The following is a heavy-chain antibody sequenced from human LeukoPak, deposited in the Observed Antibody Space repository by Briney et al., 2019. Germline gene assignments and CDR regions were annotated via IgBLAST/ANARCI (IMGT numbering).Heavy chain of an antibody. CDR3: ARKRSFDL. D-gene: IGHD3-9*01. V-gene: IGHV4-31*03. J-gene: IGHJ4*02. CDR1: GDSISSGDYY. Sequence: SQTLSLTCTVSGDSISSGDYYWSWIRQHPGKGLEWIGYIYYSGSTYYNPSLKSRVTISEDTSNNQFSLKLSSVTAADTAVYYCARKRSFDLWGQGTLVTVSS. CDR2: IYYSGST.